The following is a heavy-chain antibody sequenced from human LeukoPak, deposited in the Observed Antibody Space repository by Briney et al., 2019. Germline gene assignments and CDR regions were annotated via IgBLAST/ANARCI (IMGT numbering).Heavy chain of an antibody. CDR2: INHSGST. D-gene: IGHD2-2*03. CDR1: GGSFSGYY. J-gene: IGHJ4*02. Sequence: PSETLSLTCDVYGGSFSGYYWSWIRQPPGKGLEWIGEINHSGSTNYNPSLKSRVTISGDTSKNQFSLKLSSVTAADTAVYYCARLDPRGPDDYWGQGTLVTVSS. CDR3: ARLDPRGPDDY. V-gene: IGHV4-34*01.